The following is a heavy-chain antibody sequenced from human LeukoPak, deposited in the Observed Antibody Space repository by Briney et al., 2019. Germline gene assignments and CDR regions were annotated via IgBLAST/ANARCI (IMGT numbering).Heavy chain of an antibody. CDR3: ARRGTTYCTVDSCHPNWFDP. Sequence: GGSLRLSCAASGFTFSDYYMTCLRQAPGRGLEWISYINGSSSDTKYADSVKGRFTISRDNAKNSVYLLMNSLRAEDTAVYYCARRGTTYCTVDSCHPNWFDPWGQGTLVTVSS. CDR1: GFTFSDYY. CDR2: INGSSSDT. J-gene: IGHJ5*02. D-gene: IGHD2-15*01. V-gene: IGHV3-11*03.